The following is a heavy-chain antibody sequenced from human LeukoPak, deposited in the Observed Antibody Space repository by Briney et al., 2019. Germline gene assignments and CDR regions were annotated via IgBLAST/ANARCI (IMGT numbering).Heavy chain of an antibody. CDR2: IIPIFGTA. V-gene: IGHV1-69*13. J-gene: IGHJ4*02. Sequence: ASVKVSCKASGGTFSSYAISWVRQAPGQGLEWMGGIIPIFGTANYAQKFQGRVTITADESTSTAYMELSSLRSEDTAVYYCARVPARYCSSTSCCSPDYWGQGTLVTVSS. CDR1: GGTFSSYA. D-gene: IGHD2-2*01. CDR3: ARVPARYCSSTSCCSPDY.